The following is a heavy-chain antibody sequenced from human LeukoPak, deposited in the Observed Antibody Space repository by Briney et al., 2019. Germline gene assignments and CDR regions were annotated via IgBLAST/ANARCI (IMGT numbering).Heavy chain of an antibody. CDR3: ARDGWYYYDSSGPNWFDP. CDR2: ISDYNGNT. Sequence: GASVKVSCKASGYTFTSYGISWVRQAPGQGLEWMGWISDYNGNTNYAQKLQGRVTMTTDTSTSTAYMELRSLRSDDTAVYYCARDGWYYYDSSGPNWFDPWGQGTLVTVSS. V-gene: IGHV1-18*01. J-gene: IGHJ5*02. D-gene: IGHD3-22*01. CDR1: GYTFTSYG.